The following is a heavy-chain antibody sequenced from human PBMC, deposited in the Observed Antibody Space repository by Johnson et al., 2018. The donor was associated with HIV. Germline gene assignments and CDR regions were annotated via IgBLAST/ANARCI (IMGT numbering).Heavy chain of an antibody. CDR3: ARAAYGSSWYGGAFDI. CDR1: GFTFSSYG. Sequence: VQLVESGGGLVKPGGSLRLSCAASGFTFSSYGMSWVRQAPGKGLEWVSAIRGSGGSTYYADSVKGRFTISRDNAKNSLYLQMNSLRAEDTAVYYCARAAYGSSWYGGAFDIWGQGTMVTVSS. CDR2: IRGSGGST. D-gene: IGHD6-13*01. V-gene: IGHV3-23*04. J-gene: IGHJ3*02.